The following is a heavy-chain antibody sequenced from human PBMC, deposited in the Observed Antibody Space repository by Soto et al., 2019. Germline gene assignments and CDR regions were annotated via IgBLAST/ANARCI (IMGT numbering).Heavy chain of an antibody. Sequence: EVQVLESGGGLVQPGGSLRLSCAASGFTFSNYAMSCVRQAPGKGLEWVSTIHGGGDYTHYTDSVKGRFTISRDKSRNPLFLRPNSLRAEDTVVYYCAKNRGSGSYAHWNFDVWGRGTRVTVSS. V-gene: IGHV3-23*01. D-gene: IGHD1-26*01. CDR3: AKNRGSGSYAHWNFDV. CDR2: IHGGGDYT. J-gene: IGHJ2*01. CDR1: GFTFSNYA.